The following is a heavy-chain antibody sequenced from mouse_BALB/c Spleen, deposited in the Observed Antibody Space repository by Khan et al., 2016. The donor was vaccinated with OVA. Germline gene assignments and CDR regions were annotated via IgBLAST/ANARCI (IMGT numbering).Heavy chain of an antibody. D-gene: IGHD1-1*01. Sequence: VQRVESGGDFVRPGGSLKLSCAASGFTFSTYGMSWVRQTPDKRLEWVATINTGGAYTYYPDSVKGRFTISRDNAKNTLYLQLSSLKSEDTAIYYCARLAYYYNSEGFAYWGQGTLVTVSA. CDR1: GFTFSTYG. CDR2: INTGGAYT. CDR3: ARLAYYYNSEGFAY. V-gene: IGHV5-6*01. J-gene: IGHJ3*01.